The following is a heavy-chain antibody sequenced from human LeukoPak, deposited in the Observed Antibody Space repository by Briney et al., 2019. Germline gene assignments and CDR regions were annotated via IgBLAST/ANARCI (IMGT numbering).Heavy chain of an antibody. CDR1: GGSISSGGYY. D-gene: IGHD5-12*01. V-gene: IGHV4-31*03. CDR2: IYYSGST. J-gene: IGHJ4*02. Sequence: SQTLSFTCTVSGGSISSGGYYGSWIRQHPGKGLEWIGYIYYSGSTYYNPSLKSRVTISVDTSKNQFSLKLSSVTAADTAVYYCAREVVATTTFDYWGQGTLVTVSS. CDR3: AREVVATTTFDY.